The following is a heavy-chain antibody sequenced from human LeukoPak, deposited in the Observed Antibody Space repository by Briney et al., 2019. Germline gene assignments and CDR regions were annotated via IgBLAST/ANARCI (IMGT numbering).Heavy chain of an antibody. CDR2: IKQDGSKK. CDR1: GFTFSSYW. CDR3: AKGLEWYYDSSGYRN. D-gene: IGHD3-22*01. V-gene: IGHV3-7*01. Sequence: GGSLRLSCAASGFTFSSYWMSWVRQAPGKGLEWVANIKQDGSKKYYVDSVKGRFTISRDNAKNSLYLQMNSLRAEDTAVYYCAKGLEWYYDSSGYRNWGQGTLVTVSS. J-gene: IGHJ4*02.